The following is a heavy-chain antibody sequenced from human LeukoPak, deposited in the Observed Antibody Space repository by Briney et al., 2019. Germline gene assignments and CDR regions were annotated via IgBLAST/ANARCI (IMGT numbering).Heavy chain of an antibody. J-gene: IGHJ4*02. Sequence: SETLSLTCTVSGGSLSSHYWSWIRQPAGKGLEWIGRIYTSGSTNYNPSLKSRVTMSVDTSKNQFSLKLSSVTAADTAVYYCARGGGYGDYGYVDNWGQGTLVTVSS. CDR1: GGSLSSHY. CDR3: ARGGGYGDYGYVDN. V-gene: IGHV4-4*07. CDR2: IYTSGST. D-gene: IGHD4-17*01.